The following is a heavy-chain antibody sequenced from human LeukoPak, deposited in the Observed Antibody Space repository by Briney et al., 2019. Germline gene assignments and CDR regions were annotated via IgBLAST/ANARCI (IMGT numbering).Heavy chain of an antibody. V-gene: IGHV4-34*01. J-gene: IGHJ4*02. D-gene: IGHD1-1*01. Sequence: SETLSLTCAVYGGSFSGYYWNWTRQSPVKGLEWIGEIDHFGNTNYNPSLKSRVTILGDTSKNQFSLRLNSVTAADTAVYYCARGYKTHQTFYNYQFFDYWGQGTLVTVSS. CDR2: IDHFGNT. CDR1: GGSFSGYY. CDR3: ARGYKTHQTFYNYQFFDY.